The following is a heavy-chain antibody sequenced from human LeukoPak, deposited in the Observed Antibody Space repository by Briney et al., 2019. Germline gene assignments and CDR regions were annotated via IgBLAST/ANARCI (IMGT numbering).Heavy chain of an antibody. D-gene: IGHD3-22*01. V-gene: IGHV1-18*01. CDR2: ISAYNGNT. CDR1: GYTFTSYG. CDR3: ARDLEDYYDSSGYYYKAWFDP. Sequence: ASVKVSCKASGYTFTSYGISWVRQAPGQGLEWMGWISAYNGNTNYAQKLQGRVTMTTDTSTSTAYMELRSLRSDDTAVYYCARDLEDYYDSSGYYYKAWFDPWGQGTLVTVSS. J-gene: IGHJ5*02.